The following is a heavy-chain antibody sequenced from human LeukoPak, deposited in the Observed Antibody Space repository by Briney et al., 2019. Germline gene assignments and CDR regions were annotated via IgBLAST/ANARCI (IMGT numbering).Heavy chain of an antibody. Sequence: SETLSLTCTVSGGSISSSSYYWGWIRQPPGKGLEWVGSIYYSGSTYYNPSLKSRVTISVDTSKNQFSLKLSSVTAADTAVYYCAAHLTPNWFDPWGQGTLVTVSS. CDR2: IYYSGST. J-gene: IGHJ5*02. CDR1: GGSISSSSYY. D-gene: IGHD4-23*01. CDR3: AAHLTPNWFDP. V-gene: IGHV4-39*07.